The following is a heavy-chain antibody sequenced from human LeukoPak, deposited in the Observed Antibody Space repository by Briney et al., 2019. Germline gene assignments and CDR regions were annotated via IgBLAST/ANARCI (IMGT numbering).Heavy chain of an antibody. Sequence: GRSLRLYCAASGFTFDDHAMHWVPQAPGKGLEWVSGISWNSGSIGYADSVKGRFTISRDNAKNSLDLQRNSLRAEDMALYYCAARSNRGYSSGWYYFDYWGQGTVVTVSS. CDR3: AARSNRGYSSGWYYFDY. CDR2: ISWNSGSI. CDR1: GFTFDDHA. J-gene: IGHJ4*02. V-gene: IGHV3-9*03. D-gene: IGHD6-19*01.